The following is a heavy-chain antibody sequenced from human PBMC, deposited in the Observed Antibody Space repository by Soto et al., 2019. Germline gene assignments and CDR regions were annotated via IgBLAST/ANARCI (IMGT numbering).Heavy chain of an antibody. CDR2: IIPILGIA. J-gene: IGHJ4*02. CDR3: ARPLTSGNLVIDY. Sequence: GTPVKVSSKASRVTFSSYTISWVRQAPGQGLEWMGRIIPILGIANYAQKFQGRVTITADKSTSTAYMELSSLRSEDTAVYYCARPLTSGNLVIDYSGQGTLVTVSS. CDR1: RVTFSSYT. D-gene: IGHD6-6*01. V-gene: IGHV1-69*02.